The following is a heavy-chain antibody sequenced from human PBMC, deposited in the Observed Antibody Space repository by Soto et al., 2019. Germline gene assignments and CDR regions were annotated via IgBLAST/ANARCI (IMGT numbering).Heavy chain of an antibody. CDR2: IYPGDSDT. D-gene: IGHD6-13*01. CDR1: GYSFTSYW. J-gene: IGHJ6*02. CDR3: ARHGDGIGATTPYGMDV. V-gene: IGHV5-51*01. Sequence: GESLKISCKGSGYSFTSYWIGWVLQMPGKGLEWMGIIYPGDSDTRYSPSFQGQVTISADKSISTAYLQWSSLKASDTAMYYCARHGDGIGATTPYGMDVWGQGTTVTVSS.